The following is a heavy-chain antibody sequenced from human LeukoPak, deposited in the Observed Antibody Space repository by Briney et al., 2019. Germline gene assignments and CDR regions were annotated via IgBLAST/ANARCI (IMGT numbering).Heavy chain of an antibody. CDR3: AKDVAYTFDY. J-gene: IGHJ4*02. D-gene: IGHD3-16*01. CDR2: ISSSSSTI. Sequence: PGGSLRLSCAASGFTFSSYSMNWVRQAPGKGLEWVSYISSSSSTIYYADSVKGRFTISRENSKNTLYLQMNSLRTEDTAVYYCAKDVAYTFDYWGQGTLVTVSS. CDR1: GFTFSSYS. V-gene: IGHV3-48*01.